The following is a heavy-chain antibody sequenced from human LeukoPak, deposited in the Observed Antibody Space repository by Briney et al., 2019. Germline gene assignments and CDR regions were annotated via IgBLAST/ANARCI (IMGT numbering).Heavy chain of an antibody. D-gene: IGHD2-2*01. Sequence: GASVTVSCKASGYTFTAYYMHWVRQAPGQGLEWMGWINPNSGGTNYAQKFQGRVTMTRDTSISTANMELSRLRSDDTAVYYCARDHLVVPGGYEDHYYGMDVWGQGTTVTVSS. CDR3: ARDHLVVPGGYEDHYYGMDV. V-gene: IGHV1-2*02. CDR2: INPNSGGT. J-gene: IGHJ6*02. CDR1: GYTFTAYY.